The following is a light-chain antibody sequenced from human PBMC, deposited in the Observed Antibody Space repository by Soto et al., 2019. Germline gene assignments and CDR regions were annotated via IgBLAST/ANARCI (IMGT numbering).Light chain of an antibody. Sequence: ETVMTQSPATLSVSPGERVTLSCRASQSVRSNLAWYQQKSGQAPRLLIYAASTRATGIPARFSGSGSGTELTLTISSLQSEDIAVYYCQQYNSWPLTFGGGTKVRIK. CDR1: QSVRSN. CDR3: QQYNSWPLT. V-gene: IGKV3-15*01. J-gene: IGKJ4*01. CDR2: AAS.